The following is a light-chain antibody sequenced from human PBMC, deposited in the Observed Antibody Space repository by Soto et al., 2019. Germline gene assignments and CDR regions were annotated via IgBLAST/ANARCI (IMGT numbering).Light chain of an antibody. V-gene: IGKV1-39*01. CDR3: QQSYSTIT. J-gene: IGKJ5*01. Sequence: DIQIIQSPSSLSTSLGYRVTIPCPASQSISSYLNWYQQKPGKAPKLLIYAASSLQSGVPSRFSGSGSGTDFTLTISSLQPEDFATYYCQQSYSTITFGQGTRLEIK. CDR2: AAS. CDR1: QSISSY.